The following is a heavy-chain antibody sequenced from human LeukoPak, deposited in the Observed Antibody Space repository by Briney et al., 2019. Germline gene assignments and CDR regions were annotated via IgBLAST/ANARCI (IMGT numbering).Heavy chain of an antibody. Sequence: GGSLRHSCAASGFTFSSYAMHWVRQAPGKGLEWVAVISYDGSNKYYAESVKGRFTISRDNSKNTLYLQMNSLRAEDTAVYYCARGYYYYDSSGHYSEAYWGQGTLVSVSS. D-gene: IGHD3-22*01. CDR1: GFTFSSYA. V-gene: IGHV3-30-3*01. CDR3: ARGYYYYDSSGHYSEAY. CDR2: ISYDGSNK. J-gene: IGHJ4*02.